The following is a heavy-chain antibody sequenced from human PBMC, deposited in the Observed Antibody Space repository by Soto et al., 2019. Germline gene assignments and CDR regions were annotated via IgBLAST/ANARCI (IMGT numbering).Heavy chain of an antibody. Sequence: GGSLRLSCAASGFTFSSYGMHWVRQAPGKGLEWVAVISYDGSNKYYADSVKGRFTISRDNSKNTLYLQMNSLRAEDTAVYYCAKDHGGYKAHYGMDVWGQGTTVTVSS. V-gene: IGHV3-30*18. CDR3: AKDHGGYKAHYGMDV. D-gene: IGHD5-12*01. CDR1: GFTFSSYG. J-gene: IGHJ6*02. CDR2: ISYDGSNK.